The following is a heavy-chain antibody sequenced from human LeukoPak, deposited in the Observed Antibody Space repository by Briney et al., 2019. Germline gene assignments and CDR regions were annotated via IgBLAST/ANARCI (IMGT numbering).Heavy chain of an antibody. Sequence: QPGGSLRLSCAASGFTFSSYSMNWVRQAPGKGLEWVSAISGSGGSTYYADSVKGRFTISRDNSKNTLYLQMNSLRAEDTAVYYCAKDPRYYYDSSGYYYDDAFDIWGQGTMVTVSS. J-gene: IGHJ3*02. D-gene: IGHD3-22*01. V-gene: IGHV3-23*01. CDR2: ISGSGGST. CDR1: GFTFSSYS. CDR3: AKDPRYYYDSSGYYYDDAFDI.